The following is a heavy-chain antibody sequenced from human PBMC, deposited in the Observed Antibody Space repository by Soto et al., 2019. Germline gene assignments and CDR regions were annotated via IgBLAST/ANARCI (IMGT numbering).Heavy chain of an antibody. CDR1: GFIFNNYA. V-gene: IGHV3-23*01. J-gene: IGHJ4*02. D-gene: IGHD3-22*01. CDR2: ISAGGGSP. Sequence: WGSLRLSCAASGFIFNNYAMSWVRQAPGKGLEWVSFISAGGGSPNYADSVKGRFTISRDNSKNTLYLQMNSLRAEDTAGDYCAPPSVKWLGYWGKGTLVTVAS. CDR3: APPSVKWLGY.